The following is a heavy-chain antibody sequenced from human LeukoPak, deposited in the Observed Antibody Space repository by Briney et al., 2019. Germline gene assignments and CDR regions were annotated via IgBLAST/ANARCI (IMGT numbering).Heavy chain of an antibody. V-gene: IGHV3-66*01. CDR1: GFTVSSNY. Sequence: GGSLRLSCAASGFTVSSNYMSWVRQAPGKGLEWVSVIYSGGSTYYADSVKGRFTISRDNSKNTLYLQMNSLRAEDTAVYYCARANYYDSSGYSYYYYYYGMDVWGQGTTVTVSS. J-gene: IGHJ6*02. CDR3: ARANYYDSSGYSYYYYYYGMDV. CDR2: IYSGGST. D-gene: IGHD3-22*01.